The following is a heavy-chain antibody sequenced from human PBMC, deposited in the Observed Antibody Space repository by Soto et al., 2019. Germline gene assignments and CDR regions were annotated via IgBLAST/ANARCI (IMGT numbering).Heavy chain of an antibody. CDR2: ISGGGGT. J-gene: IGHJ4*02. Sequence: PGGSLRLSCAASGFTFSTYAMTWVRQAPGKGLEWVSDISGGGGTYYASSVKGRFTISRDNSKNTLYLQMNSLRAEDTAVYYCAKERTGKVDYWGQGTLVTVSS. CDR1: GFTFSTYA. V-gene: IGHV3-23*01. CDR3: AKERTGKVDY.